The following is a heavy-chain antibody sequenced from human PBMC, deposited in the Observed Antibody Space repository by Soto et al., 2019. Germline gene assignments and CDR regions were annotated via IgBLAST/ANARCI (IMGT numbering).Heavy chain of an antibody. J-gene: IGHJ6*03. CDR2: VSTYNGNA. Sequence: ASVNVSCKTSGYTITIYHISWVRQAPGQGLEWMGWVSTYNGNANYAQKLQGRVTMTTDTSTSTAYMELRSLRSDDTAVYYSGSTNYNPSLKSRVTISVDTSKNQFSLKLSSVTAADTAVYYCARHFPSILDTAMVKGGNGYYYYMDVWGKGTTVTVSS. CDR3: GSTNYNPSLKSRVTISVDTSKNQFSLKLSSVTAADTAVYYCARHFPSILDTAMVKGGNGYYYYMDV. D-gene: IGHD3-10*01. V-gene: IGHV1-18*01. CDR1: GYTITIYH.